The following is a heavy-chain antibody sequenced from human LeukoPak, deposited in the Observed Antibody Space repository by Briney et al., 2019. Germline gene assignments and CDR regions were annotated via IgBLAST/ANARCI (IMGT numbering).Heavy chain of an antibody. J-gene: IGHJ4*02. CDR3: ARGDDYYDSSGYSY. D-gene: IGHD3-22*01. CDR1: GFTFSSSW. CDR2: IKQDGSEK. V-gene: IGHV3-7*01. Sequence: GGSLRLSCVASGFTFSSSWMTWVRQDPGKGLEWVANIKQDGSEKYYVDSVKGRFTISRDNAKNSLYLQMNSLRAEDTAVYYCARGDDYYDSSGYSYWGQGTLVTVSS.